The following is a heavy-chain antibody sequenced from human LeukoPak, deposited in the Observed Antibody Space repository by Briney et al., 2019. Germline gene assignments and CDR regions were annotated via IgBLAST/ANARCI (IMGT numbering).Heavy chain of an antibody. Sequence: SETLSLTCTVSGGSISSGDYYWSWIRQPPGKGPEWIGYIYYSGSTYYNPSLKSRVTISVDTSKNQFSLKLSSVTAADTTVYYCARNLVPAAFDYWGQGTLVTVSS. CDR3: ARNLVPAAFDY. V-gene: IGHV4-30-4*08. CDR1: GGSISSGDYY. CDR2: IYYSGST. J-gene: IGHJ4*02. D-gene: IGHD2-2*01.